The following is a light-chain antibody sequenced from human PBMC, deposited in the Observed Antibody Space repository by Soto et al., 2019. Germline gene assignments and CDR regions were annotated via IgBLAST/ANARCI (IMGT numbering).Light chain of an antibody. CDR1: SGHSSYA. J-gene: IGLJ2*01. Sequence: QPVLTQSPSASASLGASVKLTCTLSSGHSSYAITWHQQQPEKGPRFLMKLNSDGSHSKGDGIPNRFSGSSSGAERYLNISSLQSEDEADYYCQTWGTGIRVFGGGTTVTVL. V-gene: IGLV4-69*01. CDR3: QTWGTGIRV. CDR2: LNSDGSH.